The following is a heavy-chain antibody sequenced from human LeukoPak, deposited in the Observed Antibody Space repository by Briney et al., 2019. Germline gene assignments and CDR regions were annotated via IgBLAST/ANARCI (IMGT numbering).Heavy chain of an antibody. CDR3: ARVGHSARGSVGYNTPYWYYYGMDV. Sequence: SETLSLTCAVYDGSFNGYYWSRIRQPPGKGLEWIGEINHGGSTNHDPSLKSRVTMSIDTSKNQFSLNLSSVTAADTAVYYCARVGHSARGSVGYNTPYWYYYGMDVWGRGTAVTVSS. D-gene: IGHD3-10*01. J-gene: IGHJ6*02. CDR1: DGSFNGYY. CDR2: INHGGST. V-gene: IGHV4-34*01.